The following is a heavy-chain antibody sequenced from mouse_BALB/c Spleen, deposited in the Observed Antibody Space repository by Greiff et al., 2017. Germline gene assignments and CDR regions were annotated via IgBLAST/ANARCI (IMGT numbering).Heavy chain of an antibody. CDR2: ISSGGSYT. Sequence: DVMLVESGGDLVKPGGSLKLSCAASGFTFSSYGMSWVRQTPDKRLEWVATISSGGSYTYYPDSVKGRFTISRDNAKNTLYLQMSSLKSEDTAMYYCARHGTTATFDYWGQGTTLTVSS. CDR1: GFTFSSYG. D-gene: IGHD1-2*01. CDR3: ARHGTTATFDY. J-gene: IGHJ2*01. V-gene: IGHV5-6*02.